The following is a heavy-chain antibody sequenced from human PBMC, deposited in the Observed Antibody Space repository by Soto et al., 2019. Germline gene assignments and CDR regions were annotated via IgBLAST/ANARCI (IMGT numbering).Heavy chain of an antibody. J-gene: IGHJ3*02. CDR1: GGSISRYY. V-gene: IGHV4-59*01. CDR3: ARVILVETWLPSAFVI. D-gene: IGHD5-12*01. Sequence: SETLSLTCTVSGGSISRYYWSWIRQPPGKGLEWIGYIYYSGSTNYNPSLKSRVTISVDTSKNQFSLKLSSVTAADTAVYYCARVILVETWLPSAFVIWGQGTMVTVS. CDR2: IYYSGST.